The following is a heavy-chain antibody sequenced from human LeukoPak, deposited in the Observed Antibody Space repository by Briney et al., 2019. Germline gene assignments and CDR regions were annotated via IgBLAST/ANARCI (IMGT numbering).Heavy chain of an antibody. CDR2: IYTSGST. Sequence: SETLSLTCTVPGGSISSYYWSWIRQPAGKGLEWIGRIYTSGSTNYNPSLKSRVTMSVDTSKNQFSLKLSSVTAADTAVYYCAKSPYYYGSEIYGMDVWGQGTTITVSS. J-gene: IGHJ6*02. CDR1: GGSISSYY. V-gene: IGHV4-4*07. CDR3: AKSPYYYGSEIYGMDV. D-gene: IGHD3-10*01.